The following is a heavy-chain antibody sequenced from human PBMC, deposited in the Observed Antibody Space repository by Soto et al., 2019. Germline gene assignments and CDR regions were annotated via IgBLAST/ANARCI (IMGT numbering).Heavy chain of an antibody. CDR2: IYYSGGT. D-gene: IGHD1-26*01. V-gene: IGHV4-59*08. CDR1: GGSISSYY. Sequence: QVQLQESGPGLVKPSETLSLTCTVSGGSISSYYWSWIRQPPGKGLEWIGYIYYSGGTNYNPSIKSRVTISVDSSKNHFSLKLSSVTAADTAVYYCARRYGGNLDYWGQGTLVTVSS. J-gene: IGHJ4*02. CDR3: ARRYGGNLDY.